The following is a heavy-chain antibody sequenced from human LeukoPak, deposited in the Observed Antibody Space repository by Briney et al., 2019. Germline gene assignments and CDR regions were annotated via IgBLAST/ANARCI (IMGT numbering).Heavy chain of an antibody. J-gene: IGHJ6*02. D-gene: IGHD2-2*01. Sequence: GSLRLSCAASGFTFSSYEMNWVRQAPGKGLEWVSYISSSGSTIYYADSLKARFTISRDNAKNSLYLQMNSLRAEDTAVYYCAREKMELVVPAAMVDFYYYYGMDVWGQGTTVTVSS. CDR1: GFTFSSYE. CDR3: AREKMELVVPAAMVDFYYYYGMDV. V-gene: IGHV3-48*03. CDR2: ISSSGSTI.